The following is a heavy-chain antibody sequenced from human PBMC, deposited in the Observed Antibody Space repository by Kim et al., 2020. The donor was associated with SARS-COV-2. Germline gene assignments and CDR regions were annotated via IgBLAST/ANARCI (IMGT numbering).Heavy chain of an antibody. D-gene: IGHD5-18*01. Sequence: GGSLRLSCAASGFTFSSSAMSWVRQAPGKGLEWVSTISSGGDNTYYADSVKGRFTISRDNSKNTLYLQMNSLRGEDTAVYYCAKTGQLDSWGQGTLVTVSS. J-gene: IGHJ4*02. CDR2: ISSGGDNT. CDR3: AKTGQLDS. CDR1: GFTFSSSA. V-gene: IGHV3-23*01.